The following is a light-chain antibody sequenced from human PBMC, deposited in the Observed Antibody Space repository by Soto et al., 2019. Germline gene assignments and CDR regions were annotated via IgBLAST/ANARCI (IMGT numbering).Light chain of an antibody. V-gene: IGKV3-20*01. J-gene: IGKJ1*01. CDR3: QQYGTSPRT. CDR1: QSFSSSY. CDR2: ATS. Sequence: EIVLMQSPGTLSLSPGERATLSCRASQSFSSSYLAWYQQKPGQAPRLLIYATSSRATGIPDRFSGSGSQTDFTLTISRLEPEDFAVYYCQQYGTSPRTFGQGTKVDIK.